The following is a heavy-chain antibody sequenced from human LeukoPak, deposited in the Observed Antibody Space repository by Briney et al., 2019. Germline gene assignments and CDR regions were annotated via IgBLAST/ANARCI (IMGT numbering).Heavy chain of an antibody. Sequence: GGSLKLSCAASGFTFSGSAMHWVRQASGKGLEWVGRIRSKANSYATAYAASVKGRFTISRDDSKNTAYLQMNSLKTEDTAVYYCTRTNDIVVVTSYHWSQGTLVTVSS. CDR3: TRTNDIVVVTSYH. V-gene: IGHV3-73*01. CDR1: GFTFSGSA. J-gene: IGHJ5*02. D-gene: IGHD3-22*01. CDR2: IRSKANSYAT.